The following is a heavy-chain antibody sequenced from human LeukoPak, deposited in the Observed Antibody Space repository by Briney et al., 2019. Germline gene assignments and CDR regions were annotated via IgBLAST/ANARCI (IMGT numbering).Heavy chain of an antibody. CDR2: IRSKVYGVTT. Sequence: GGSLRLSCTASGFTFGDYAVSWIRQAPGKGLEWVGFIRSKVYGVTTEYAASAKGRFTISRDDSKSIAYLQMNSLKTEDTAVYYCSRGVAGAAENYYYYYYYMDVWGKGTTVTVSS. V-gene: IGHV3-49*03. D-gene: IGHD6-13*01. CDR1: GFTFGDYA. J-gene: IGHJ6*03. CDR3: SRGVAGAAENYYYYYYYMDV.